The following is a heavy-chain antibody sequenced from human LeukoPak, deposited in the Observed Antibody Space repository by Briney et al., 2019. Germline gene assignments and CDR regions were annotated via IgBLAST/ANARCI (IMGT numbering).Heavy chain of an antibody. Sequence: SETLSLTCAVYGGSFSGYYWSWIRQPPGKGLEWIGEINHSGSTNYNPSLKSRVTISVDTSKNQFSLKLSSVTAADTAVYYCARVPAALQYYYYGMGVWGQGTTVTVSS. CDR2: INHSGST. V-gene: IGHV4-34*01. D-gene: IGHD2-2*01. J-gene: IGHJ6*02. CDR1: GGSFSGYY. CDR3: ARVPAALQYYYYGMGV.